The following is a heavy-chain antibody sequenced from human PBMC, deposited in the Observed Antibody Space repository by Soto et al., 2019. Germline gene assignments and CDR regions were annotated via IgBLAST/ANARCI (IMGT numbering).Heavy chain of an antibody. CDR1: GGSINNYY. CDR2: IYYSGTT. CDR3: ARGQEGIVATH. Sequence: SETLSLTCTVSGGSINNYYWSWIRQPPGKGLEWIGYIYYSGTTDYNPSLKSRVTMSVDTSKNQFSLNLISVTAADTAVYYCARGQEGIVATHWDQGALVTVSS. D-gene: IGHD5-12*01. J-gene: IGHJ4*02. V-gene: IGHV4-59*12.